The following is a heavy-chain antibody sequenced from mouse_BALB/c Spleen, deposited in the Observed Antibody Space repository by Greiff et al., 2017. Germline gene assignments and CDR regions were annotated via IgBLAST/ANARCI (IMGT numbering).Heavy chain of an antibody. CDR2: IDPANGNT. V-gene: IGHV14-3*02. J-gene: IGHJ4*01. CDR1: GFNIKDTY. D-gene: IGHD1-1*01. CDR3: ARCYYGSSYVMDY. Sequence: EVQLQQSGAELVKPGASVKLSCTASGFNIKDTYMNWVKPRPEQGLEWIGRIDPANGNTKYDPKFQGKATITADTSSNTAYLQLSSLTSEDTAVYYCARCYYGSSYVMDYWGQGTSVTVSS.